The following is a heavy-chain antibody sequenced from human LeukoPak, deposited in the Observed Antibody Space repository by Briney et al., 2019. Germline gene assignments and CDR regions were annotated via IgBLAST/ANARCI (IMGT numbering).Heavy chain of an antibody. CDR3: ARDRALVGTFDY. CDR2: VSSSGSTI. J-gene: IGHJ4*02. CDR1: GFTFSSYE. V-gene: IGHV3-48*03. D-gene: IGHD1-26*01. Sequence: GGSLRLSCAASGFTFSSYEMNWVRQAPGKGLEWVSYVSSSGSTIYYADSVKGRFTISRDNAKNSLYLQMNSLRAEDTAAYYCARDRALVGTFDYWGQGTLVTVSS.